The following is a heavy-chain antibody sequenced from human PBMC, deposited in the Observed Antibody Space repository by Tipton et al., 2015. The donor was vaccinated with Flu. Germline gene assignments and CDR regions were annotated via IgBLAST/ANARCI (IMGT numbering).Heavy chain of an antibody. CDR1: GGSMSSFY. J-gene: IGHJ4*02. CDR3: ARGSGSGTDVTFYF. D-gene: IGHD3-10*01. V-gene: IGHV4-4*07. CDR2: MYVSGST. Sequence: TLSLTCTVSGGSMSSFYWTWIRQPAGKGLEWIGRMYVSGSTKYNPSLKGRVTMSVDTSKNQFSLKLSSVTAADTAVYYCARGSGSGTDVTFYFWGQGTLDTVSS.